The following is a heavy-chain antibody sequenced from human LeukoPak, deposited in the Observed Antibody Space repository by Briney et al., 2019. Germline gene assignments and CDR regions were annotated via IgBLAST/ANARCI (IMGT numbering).Heavy chain of an antibody. CDR3: AKDPTVAGTAEYFQH. Sequence: PGGSLRLSCAAFGFTFSSYEMNWVRQAPGKGLEWVSYITGSGGIIYHADSVKGRFTISRDNAKNTLYLQMNSLRAEDTAVYYCAKDPTVAGTAEYFQHWGQGTLVTVSS. CDR2: ITGSGGII. CDR1: GFTFSSYE. D-gene: IGHD6-19*01. V-gene: IGHV3-48*03. J-gene: IGHJ1*01.